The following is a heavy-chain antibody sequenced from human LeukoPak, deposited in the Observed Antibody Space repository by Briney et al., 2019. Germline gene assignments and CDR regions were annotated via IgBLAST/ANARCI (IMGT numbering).Heavy chain of an antibody. J-gene: IGHJ5*02. Sequence: SETLSLTCAVYGGSFSGYYWSWIRQPPGKGLEWIGEINHSGSTNYNPSLKSRVTISVDTSENQFSLKLSSVTAADTAVYYCARETEYYYDHWFDPWGQGTLVTVSS. CDR3: ARETEYYYDHWFDP. D-gene: IGHD3-22*01. V-gene: IGHV4-34*01. CDR1: GGSFSGYY. CDR2: INHSGST.